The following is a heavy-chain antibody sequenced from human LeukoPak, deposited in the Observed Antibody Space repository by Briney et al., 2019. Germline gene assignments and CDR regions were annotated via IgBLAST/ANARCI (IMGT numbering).Heavy chain of an antibody. J-gene: IGHJ6*02. CDR2: INPNSGGT. CDR3: ARDRWYYYDSSGDMDV. CDR1: GYTFTGYY. V-gene: IGHV1-2*02. D-gene: IGHD3-22*01. Sequence: ASVKVSCKASGYTFTGYYMHWVRPAPGQGLEWMGWINPNSGGTNYAQKFQGRVAMTRDTSISTAYMELSRLRSDDTAVYYCARDRWYYYDSSGDMDVWGQGTTVTVSS.